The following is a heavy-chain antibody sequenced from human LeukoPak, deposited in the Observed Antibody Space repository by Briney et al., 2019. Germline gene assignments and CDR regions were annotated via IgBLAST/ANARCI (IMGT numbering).Heavy chain of an antibody. D-gene: IGHD6-6*01. J-gene: IGHJ4*02. V-gene: IGHV4-59*08. Sequence: SETLSLTCIVSGGSISSYYWSWIRQPPGKGLEWIGYIYYRGSTNYNPSLKSRVTISVATSKNQFSLKLSSVTAADTAVYYCARHSYSTSAGPYDYWGQGTLVTVSS. CDR2: IYYRGST. CDR1: GGSISSYY. CDR3: ARHSYSTSAGPYDY.